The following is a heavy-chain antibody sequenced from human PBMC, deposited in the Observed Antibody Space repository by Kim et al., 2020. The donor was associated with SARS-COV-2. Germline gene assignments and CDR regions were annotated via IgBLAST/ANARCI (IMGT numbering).Heavy chain of an antibody. CDR1: GFTFSSYG. V-gene: IGHV3-33*01. D-gene: IGHD4-17*01. CDR2: IWYDGSNK. CDR3: ARDRRLGTRGFYFDY. Sequence: GGSLRLSCAASGFTFSSYGMHWVRQAPGKGLEWVAVIWYDGSNKYYADSVKGRFTISRDNSKNTLYLQMNSLRAEDTAVYYCARDRRLGTRGFYFDYWGQGTLVTVSS. J-gene: IGHJ4*02.